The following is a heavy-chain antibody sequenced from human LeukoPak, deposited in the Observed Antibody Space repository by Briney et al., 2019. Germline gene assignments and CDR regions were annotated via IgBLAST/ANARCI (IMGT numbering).Heavy chain of an antibody. V-gene: IGHV3-21*01. Sequence: GGSLRLSCAASGFTFSSYSMNWVRQAPGKGLEWVSSISSSSSYIYYADSVKGRFTISRDNAKNSLYLQMNSLRAEDMAVYYCARDGMITFGGVIVPLRDWGQGTLVTVSS. CDR2: ISSSSSYI. CDR3: ARDGMITFGGVIVPLRD. CDR1: GFTFSSYS. J-gene: IGHJ4*02. D-gene: IGHD3-16*02.